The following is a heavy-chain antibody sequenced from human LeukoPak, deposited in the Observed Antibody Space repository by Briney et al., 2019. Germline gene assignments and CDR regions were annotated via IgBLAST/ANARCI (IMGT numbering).Heavy chain of an antibody. CDR3: FCPLYSSSSDY. CDR1: GFTFSNAW. D-gene: IGHD6-6*01. V-gene: IGHV3-15*01. Sequence: GGSLRLSCAASGFTFSNAWMSWVRQAPGKGLEWVGRIKSKTDDGTTGYAAPVKGRFTISRDDSKNTLYLQMNSLKTEDTAVYYCFCPLYSSSSDYWGQGTLVTVSS. J-gene: IGHJ4*02. CDR2: IKSKTDDGTT.